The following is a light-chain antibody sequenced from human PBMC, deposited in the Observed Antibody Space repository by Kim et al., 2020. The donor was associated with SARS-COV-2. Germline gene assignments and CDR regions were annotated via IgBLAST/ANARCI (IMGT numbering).Light chain of an antibody. CDR3: QGWDSSSDHWV. Sequence: GKTATSTGGGYNSGSYSVHWYQLRPGQAPVLVIYYVRGRPSGIPERFSGSTSGDTATLTISRVEAGDEADYYCQGWDSSSDHWVFGAGTQLTVL. V-gene: IGLV3-21*04. J-gene: IGLJ3*02. CDR1: NSGSYS. CDR2: YVR.